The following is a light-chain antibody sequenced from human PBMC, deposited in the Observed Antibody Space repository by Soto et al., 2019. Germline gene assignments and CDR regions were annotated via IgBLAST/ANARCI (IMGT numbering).Light chain of an antibody. CDR3: QQRYNWPLT. J-gene: IGKJ4*01. CDR2: GAS. Sequence: EIVITQSPATLSLSPGERATLPRRASQSVSSSLAWYQQKPGQAPRLLIYGASNGATGTPARFSGAGSGTDFTLTISSLEPEDFAVYYCQQRYNWPLTFGGGTKVDIK. CDR1: QSVSSS. V-gene: IGKV3-11*01.